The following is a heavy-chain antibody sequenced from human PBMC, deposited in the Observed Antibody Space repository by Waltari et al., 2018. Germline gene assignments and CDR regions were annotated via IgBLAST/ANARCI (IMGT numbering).Heavy chain of an antibody. J-gene: IGHJ4*02. CDR3: ARAGLGSPSQWLQLLDS. CDR1: GFIVSNNY. Sequence: EVQLVESGGGLLQPGGSLRLSCAASGFIVSNNYMSWVRPAPGKGLEWVSVFYAGGTTYYEDSVKGRFTISRDNSKNTLYLQMNNLGVEDTAVYFCARAGLGSPSQWLQLLDSWRQGTLVTVSS. V-gene: IGHV3-53*01. D-gene: IGHD5-18*01. CDR2: FYAGGTT.